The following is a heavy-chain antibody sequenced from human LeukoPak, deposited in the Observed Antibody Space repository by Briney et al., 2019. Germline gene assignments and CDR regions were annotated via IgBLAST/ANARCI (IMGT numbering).Heavy chain of an antibody. D-gene: IGHD3-22*01. CDR1: GYTLTSFA. CDR2: INAANGNA. J-gene: IGHJ4*02. V-gene: IGHV1-3*01. Sequence: GASVKVSCKASGYTLTSFAMHWVRQAPGQRLEWMGRINAANGNAAYSQKFQGRVIITTDTSANTAYMELSSLRSEDTAVYYCARVYYDSSGYYPRPPYYFDYWGQGTLVTVSS. CDR3: ARVYYDSSGYYPRPPYYFDY.